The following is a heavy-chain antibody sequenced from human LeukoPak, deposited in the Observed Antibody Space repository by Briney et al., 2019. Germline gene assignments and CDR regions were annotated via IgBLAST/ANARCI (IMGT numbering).Heavy chain of an antibody. V-gene: IGHV3-30*02. Sequence: GGSLRLSCAASGFTFSNRGMHWVRQAPGKGLEWLSFIRFDGNPTYSADSVKGRFTISRDNSKNTVYLQMNSLRVEGTAVYYCAKDLSYGPDYWGQGTLVTVSS. CDR3: AKDLSYGPDY. J-gene: IGHJ4*02. CDR1: GFTFSNRG. CDR2: IRFDGNPT. D-gene: IGHD5-18*01.